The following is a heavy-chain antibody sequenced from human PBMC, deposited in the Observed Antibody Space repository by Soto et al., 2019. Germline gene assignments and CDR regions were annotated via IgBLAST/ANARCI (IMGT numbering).Heavy chain of an antibody. CDR2: IRGSGGST. D-gene: IGHD6-6*01. Sequence: EVQLLESGGGLVQPGGSLRLSCAASGFTFSSYAMSWVRESPGKGLEWVSAIRGSGGSTYYADSVKGRFTISRDNSKNTLYLQMNSLRAEDTAVYYCAKGISSSPESFDYWGQGTLVTVSS. V-gene: IGHV3-23*01. CDR3: AKGISSSPESFDY. CDR1: GFTFSSYA. J-gene: IGHJ4*02.